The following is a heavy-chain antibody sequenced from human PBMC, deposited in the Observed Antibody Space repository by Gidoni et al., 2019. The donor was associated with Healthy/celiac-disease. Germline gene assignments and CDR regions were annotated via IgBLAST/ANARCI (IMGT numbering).Heavy chain of an antibody. V-gene: IGHV2-5*02. CDR2: IYWDDDK. J-gene: IGHJ3*02. Sequence: QITLKESGPTLVKPTQTLTLTCTFSGFSLSTSGVGVGWIRQPPGKALEWLALIYWDDDKRYSPSLKSRLTITKDTSKNQVVLTMTNMDPVDTATYYCAHRSGGIDDESAFDIWGQGTMVTVSS. CDR3: AHRSGGIDDESAFDI. CDR1: GFSLSTSGVG. D-gene: IGHD3-16*01.